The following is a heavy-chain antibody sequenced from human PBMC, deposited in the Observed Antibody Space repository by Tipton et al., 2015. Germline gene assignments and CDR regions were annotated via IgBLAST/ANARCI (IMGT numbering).Heavy chain of an antibody. J-gene: IGHJ5*02. CDR1: GFTFSSYS. CDR2: INPDGSGE. Sequence: SLRLSCAASGFTFSSYSMNWVRQAPGKGLEWVANINPDGSGEFYVDSMKGRFTISRDNDKNSLFLQMNSLRAEDTAVYYCSRGYDWYFDRWGQGTLVIVSS. D-gene: IGHD3-9*01. CDR3: SRGYDWYFDR. V-gene: IGHV3-7*04.